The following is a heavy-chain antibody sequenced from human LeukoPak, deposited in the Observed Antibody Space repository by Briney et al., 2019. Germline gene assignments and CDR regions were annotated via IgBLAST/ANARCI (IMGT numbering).Heavy chain of an antibody. D-gene: IGHD3-10*01. V-gene: IGHV1-18*01. CDR2: VSPYNGNT. CDR1: GGTFNSFA. CDR3: ARNGRVRRVVKDLFEY. J-gene: IGHJ4*02. Sequence: ASVKVSCKASGGTFNSFAISWVRQAPGQGLEWMGRVSPYNGNTYYSQRFQDRVIITKDTSTGTAYMDLRGLRTDDTAMYYCARNGRVRRVVKDLFEYWGQGTLVAVSS.